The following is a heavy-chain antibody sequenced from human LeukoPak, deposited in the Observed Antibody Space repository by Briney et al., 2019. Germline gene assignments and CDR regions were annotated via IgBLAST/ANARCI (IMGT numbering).Heavy chain of an antibody. CDR3: AREEEGELPDY. V-gene: IGHV3-30*03. Sequence: PGGSLRLSCAASGFPFSGYAMHWVRQAPGKGLEWVAIISYNGNIIHYADPVRGRFTVSRDNSKNTLYLQMNSLRTDDTARYFCAREEEGELPDYWGQGTLVAVSS. CDR1: GFPFSGYA. CDR2: ISYNGNII. D-gene: IGHD1-26*01. J-gene: IGHJ4*02.